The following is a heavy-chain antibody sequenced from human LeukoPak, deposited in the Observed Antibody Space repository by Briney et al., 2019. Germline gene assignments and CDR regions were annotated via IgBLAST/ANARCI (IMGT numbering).Heavy chain of an antibody. Sequence: GGSLRLSCAASGFTFSSYAMSWVRQAPGKGLEWVSAISGSGGSTYYADSVKGRFTISRDNSKNTLYLQMNSLRAEDTAVSYCASLACSGGSCYSDAFDIWGQGTMVTVSS. V-gene: IGHV3-23*01. J-gene: IGHJ3*02. D-gene: IGHD2-15*01. CDR3: ASLACSGGSCYSDAFDI. CDR2: ISGSGGST. CDR1: GFTFSSYA.